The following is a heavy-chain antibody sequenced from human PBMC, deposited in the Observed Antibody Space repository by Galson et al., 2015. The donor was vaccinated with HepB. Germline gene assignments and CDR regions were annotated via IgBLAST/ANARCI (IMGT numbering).Heavy chain of an antibody. CDR3: ARDLSQVVTAILDY. CDR1: GFTFSSYA. J-gene: IGHJ4*02. D-gene: IGHD2-21*02. V-gene: IGHV3-30-3*01. Sequence: SLRLSCAASGFTFSSYAMHWVRQAPGKGLEWVAVISYDGSNKYYADSVKGRFTISRDNSKNTLYLQMNSLRAEDTAVYYCARDLSQVVTAILDYWGQGTLVTVSS. CDR2: ISYDGSNK.